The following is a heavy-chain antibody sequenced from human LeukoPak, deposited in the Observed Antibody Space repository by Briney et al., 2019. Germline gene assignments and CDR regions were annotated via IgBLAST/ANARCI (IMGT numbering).Heavy chain of an antibody. J-gene: IGHJ4*02. Sequence: ASVKVSCKASGYTFTGYYMHWVRQAPGQGLEWMGWINPNSGGTNYAQKFQGRVTMTRDTSINTAYMELSRLRSDDTAVYYCARDGACSSTSCYPFDYWGQGTLVTVSS. D-gene: IGHD2-2*01. CDR2: INPNSGGT. V-gene: IGHV1-2*02. CDR1: GYTFTGYY. CDR3: ARDGACSSTSCYPFDY.